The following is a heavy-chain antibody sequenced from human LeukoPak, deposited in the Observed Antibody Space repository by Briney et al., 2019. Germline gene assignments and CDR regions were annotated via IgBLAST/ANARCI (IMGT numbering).Heavy chain of an antibody. Sequence: GGXXXSSXXXWGWIRQPPGKGXXWIATISYSGSTTSYNPSLKSRVTISVDTSKNQFSLKLNSVTAADTAVYYCVRRTSGSYSDYWGQGTLVTVSS. CDR2: ISYSGSTT. J-gene: IGHJ4*02. CDR3: VRRTSGSYSDY. V-gene: IGHV4-39*01. CDR1: GGXXXSSXXX. D-gene: IGHD1-26*01.